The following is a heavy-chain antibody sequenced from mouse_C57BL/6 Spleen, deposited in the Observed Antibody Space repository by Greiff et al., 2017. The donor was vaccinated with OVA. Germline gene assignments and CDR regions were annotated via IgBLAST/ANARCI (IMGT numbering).Heavy chain of an antibody. CDR2: ISSGSSTI. V-gene: IGHV5-17*01. CDR1: GFTFSDYG. D-gene: IGHD1-1*01. J-gene: IGHJ4*01. CDR3: ARVYYYGSSYGAMDY. Sequence: EVKVVESGGGLVKPGGSLKLSCAASGFTFSDYGMHWVRQAPEKGLEWVAYISSGSSTIYYADTVKGRFTISRDNAKNTLFLQMTSLRSEDTAMYYCARVYYYGSSYGAMDYWGQGTSVTVSS.